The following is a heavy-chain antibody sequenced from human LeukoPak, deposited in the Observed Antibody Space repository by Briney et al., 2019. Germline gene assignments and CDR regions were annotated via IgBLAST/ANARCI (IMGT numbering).Heavy chain of an antibody. CDR3: ARDTYDFCSGYVYGMDV. CDR2: IYYSGST. V-gene: IGHV4-59*01. J-gene: IGHJ6*02. CDR1: GGSISSYY. D-gene: IGHD3-3*01. Sequence: SETLSLTCTVSGGSISSYYWSWIRQPPGKGLEWIGYIYYSGSTNYNPSLKSRVTISVDTSKNQFSLKLSSVTAADTAVYYCARDTYDFCSGYVYGMDVWGQGTTVTVSS.